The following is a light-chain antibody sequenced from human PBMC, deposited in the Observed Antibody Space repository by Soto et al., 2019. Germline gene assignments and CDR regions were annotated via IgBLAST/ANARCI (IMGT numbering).Light chain of an antibody. CDR2: GTY. J-gene: IGKJ5*01. Sequence: EVVLTQSPGPPSLSPGERDTLSFRARQSISGNYLAWYQHKPGQAPRLLISGTYTRATGIPDRFSGRGSGTDFSLTISRLEPGDFAVYYCQHYGDSLSITFGQGTRLEI. CDR3: QHYGDSLSIT. V-gene: IGKV3-20*01. CDR1: QSISGNY.